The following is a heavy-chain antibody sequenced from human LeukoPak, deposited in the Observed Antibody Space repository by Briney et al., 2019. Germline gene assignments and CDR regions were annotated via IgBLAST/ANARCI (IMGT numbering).Heavy chain of an antibody. CDR1: GFTVSSNY. CDR3: ARWYYYDSSGYLHDAFDI. V-gene: IGHV3-66*02. CDR2: IYSGGST. J-gene: IGHJ3*02. Sequence: GGSLRLSCAASGFTVSSNYMSWVRQAPGKGLEWVSVIYSGGSTYYAGSVKGRFTISRDNSKNTLYLQMNSLRAEDTAVYYCARWYYYDSSGYLHDAFDIWGQGTMVTVSS. D-gene: IGHD3-22*01.